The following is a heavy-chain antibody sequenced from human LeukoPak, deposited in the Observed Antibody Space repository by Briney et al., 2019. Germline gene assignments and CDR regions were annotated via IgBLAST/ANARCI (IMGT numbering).Heavy chain of an antibody. D-gene: IGHD1-26*01. V-gene: IGHV4-4*07. J-gene: IGHJ4*02. CDR1: GGSISSYY. CDR3: ARSSGDYSHRRFDY. Sequence: SETLSLTCTVSGGSISSYYWSWIRQPAGKGLEWIGRIYTSGSTNYNPSLKSRVTISLDTSKNQFSLTVTSVTAADTAVYYCARSSGDYSHRRFDYWGQGTVVTVSS. CDR2: IYTSGST.